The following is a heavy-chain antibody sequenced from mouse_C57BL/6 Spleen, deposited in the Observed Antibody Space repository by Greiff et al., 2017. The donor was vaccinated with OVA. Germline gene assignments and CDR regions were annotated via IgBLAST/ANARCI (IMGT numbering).Heavy chain of an antibody. V-gene: IGHV2-2*01. CDR2: IWSGGST. J-gene: IGHJ2*01. CDR3: ARSTTVLALDY. CDR1: GFSLTSYG. Sequence: VQLQQSGPGLVQPSQSLSITCTVSGFSLTSYGVHWVRQSPGKGLEWLGVIWSGGSTDYNAAFISRLSISKDNSKSQVFFKMNSLQADDTAIYYCARSTTVLALDYWGQGTTLTVSS. D-gene: IGHD1-1*01.